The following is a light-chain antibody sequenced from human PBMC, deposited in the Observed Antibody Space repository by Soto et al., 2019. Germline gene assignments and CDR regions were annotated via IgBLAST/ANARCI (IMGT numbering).Light chain of an antibody. CDR1: QGIANF. V-gene: IGKV1-9*01. J-gene: IGKJ3*01. Sequence: IQLTQSPSSLSASVGDRVTISCRASQGIANFLAWYQQKPGKAPKLLIYAASTLPSGVPSRFSGSGSGTDFTLTISSLQPEYFATYYCQQLNSFPIPFGPGTKVDIK. CDR2: AAS. CDR3: QQLNSFPIP.